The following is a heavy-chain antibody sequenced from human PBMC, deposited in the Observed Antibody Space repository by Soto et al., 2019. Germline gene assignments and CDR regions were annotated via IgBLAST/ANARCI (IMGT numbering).Heavy chain of an antibody. CDR3: AFRPDYTNYWFDD. V-gene: IGHV2-5*02. D-gene: IGHD4-4*01. J-gene: IGHJ4*02. CDR1: GFSLTTSAVS. CDR2: IYWDDEK. Sequence: QITLKESGPTLVKPRQTLTLTCTFSGFSLTTSAVSVGWIRQPPGKALEWLALIYWDDEKRYNPSLKNRLTITKDTSKNQVVLSMTSVDPADTATYYCAFRPDYTNYWFDDWGQGTLVTVSS.